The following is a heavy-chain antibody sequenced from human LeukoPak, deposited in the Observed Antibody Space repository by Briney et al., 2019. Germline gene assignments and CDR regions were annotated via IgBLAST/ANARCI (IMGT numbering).Heavy chain of an antibody. D-gene: IGHD2-8*01. V-gene: IGHV3-21*01. Sequence: GGSLRLSCSASGFTFSTYSMNWVRQAPGKGLEWVSSISSSSRYIYYADSVKGRFSISRDSSKNILYLQMNSLRAEDTAVYYCAKDRCSNGIGCYYYYMDVWGKGTTVTISS. CDR3: AKDRCSNGIGCYYYYMDV. CDR1: GFTFSTYS. CDR2: ISSSSRYI. J-gene: IGHJ6*03.